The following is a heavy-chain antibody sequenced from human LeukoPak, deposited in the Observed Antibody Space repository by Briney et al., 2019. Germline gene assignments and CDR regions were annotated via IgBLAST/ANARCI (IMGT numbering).Heavy chain of an antibody. Sequence: GASVKVSCKASGYTFTSYDINWVRQATGQGLEWMGWMNPNSGNTGYAQKFQGRVTMTRNTSISTAYMELSSLRSEDTAVYYCAREDNDSSGYYYYAFDIWGQGTMVTVSS. CDR2: MNPNSGNT. CDR1: GYTFTSYD. J-gene: IGHJ3*02. V-gene: IGHV1-8*01. D-gene: IGHD3-22*01. CDR3: AREDNDSSGYYYYAFDI.